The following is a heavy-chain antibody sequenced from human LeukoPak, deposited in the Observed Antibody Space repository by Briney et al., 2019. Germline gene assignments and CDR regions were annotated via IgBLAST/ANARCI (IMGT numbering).Heavy chain of an antibody. CDR2: ISGSGGST. D-gene: IGHD2-15*01. J-gene: IGHJ3*02. V-gene: IGHV3-23*01. CDR3: AKASPSYCSGGSCYPGRAFDI. Sequence: GGSLRLPCAASGFTFSSYAMSWVRQAPGKGLEWVSAISGSGGSTYYADSVKGRFTISRDNSKNTLYLQMNGLRAEDTAVYYCAKASPSYCSGGSCYPGRAFDIWGQGTMVTVSS. CDR1: GFTFSSYA.